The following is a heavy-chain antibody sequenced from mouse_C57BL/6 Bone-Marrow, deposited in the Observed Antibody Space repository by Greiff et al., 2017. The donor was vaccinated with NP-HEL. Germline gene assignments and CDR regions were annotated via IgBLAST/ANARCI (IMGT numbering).Heavy chain of an antibody. D-gene: IGHD2-2*01. CDR2: ISDGGSYT. V-gene: IGHV5-4*03. Sequence: EVMLVESGGGLVKPGGSLKLSCAASGFTFSSYAMSWVRQTPEKRLEWVATISDGGSYTYYPDNVKGRFTISSDNAKNNLYLQMSHLKSEDTAMYYCARGGVLWLRRDYAMGYWGQGTSVTVSS. CDR3: ARGGVLWLRRDYAMGY. J-gene: IGHJ4*01. CDR1: GFTFSSYA.